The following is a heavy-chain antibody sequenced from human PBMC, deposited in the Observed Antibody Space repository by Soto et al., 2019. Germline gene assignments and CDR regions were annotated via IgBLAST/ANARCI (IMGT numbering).Heavy chain of an antibody. CDR1: GFTFSNYA. CDR2: ISASADTT. V-gene: IGHV3-23*01. J-gene: IGHJ6*02. CDR3: VKDWSCNTCPCMDV. D-gene: IGHD3-3*01. Sequence: EVQLLESGGGLVQPGGSLRLSCAASGFTFSNYAMSWVRQAPGKGLEWVSAISASADTTYNADSLKGRFTISRDNSKNTVYLQMSSLRVDDSAEYYCVKDWSCNTCPCMDVWGRGTTVTVSS.